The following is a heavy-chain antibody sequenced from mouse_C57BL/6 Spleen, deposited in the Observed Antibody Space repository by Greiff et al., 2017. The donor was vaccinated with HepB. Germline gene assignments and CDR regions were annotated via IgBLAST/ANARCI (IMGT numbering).Heavy chain of an antibody. J-gene: IGHJ4*01. CDR2: ISSGSSTI. V-gene: IGHV5-17*01. CDR1: GFTFSDYG. Sequence: EVKVVESGGGLVKLGGSLKLSCAASGFTFSDYGMHWVRQAPEKGLEWVAYISSGSSTIYYADTVKGRFTISRDNAKNTLFLQMTSLRSEDTAMYYCARGYYGSSYLYYYAMDYWGQGTSVTVSS. D-gene: IGHD1-1*01. CDR3: ARGYYGSSYLYYYAMDY.